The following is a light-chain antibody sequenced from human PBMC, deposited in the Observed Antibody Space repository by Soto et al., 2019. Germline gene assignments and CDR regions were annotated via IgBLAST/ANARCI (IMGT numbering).Light chain of an antibody. CDR1: SSDVATYNY. Sequence: QSALTQPASVSGSPGQSITISCTGTSSDVATYNYVSWYQQHPGKAPKLMIYEGTKRPSGVSSRFSGSKSGNTASLTISGLQAEEEADYYCSSYTATTTRVFGGGTKVTVL. J-gene: IGLJ3*02. CDR2: EGT. V-gene: IGLV2-14*01. CDR3: SSYTATTTRV.